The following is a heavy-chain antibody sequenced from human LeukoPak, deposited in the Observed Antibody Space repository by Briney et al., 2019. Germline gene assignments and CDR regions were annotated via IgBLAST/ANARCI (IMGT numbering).Heavy chain of an antibody. J-gene: IGHJ4*02. CDR3: ARGYYYDSSTYPGDY. V-gene: IGHV3-20*04. CDR1: GFTFDDYF. CDR2: INWNGGST. Sequence: GGSLRLSCAASGFTFDDYFMSWVRHAPGKGLEWVSGINWNGGSTGYADSVKGRFTISRDNAKNSLYLQMNSLRAEDTALYYCARGYYYDSSTYPGDYWGQGTLVTVSS. D-gene: IGHD3-22*01.